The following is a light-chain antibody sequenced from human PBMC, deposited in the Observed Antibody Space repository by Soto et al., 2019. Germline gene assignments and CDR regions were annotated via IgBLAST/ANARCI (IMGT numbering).Light chain of an antibody. CDR1: PGIGND. V-gene: IGKV1-6*01. CDR2: AAS. CDR3: LQDHNYPLT. Sequence: AIQMTQSPSSLSVSVGDRVTITCRASPGIGNDVGWYQQKQGKAPKLLIYAASSLQSGVPSRFSGSRSGTDFTLTISSLQPEDFATYYCLQDHNYPLTFGGGTKVEIK. J-gene: IGKJ4*01.